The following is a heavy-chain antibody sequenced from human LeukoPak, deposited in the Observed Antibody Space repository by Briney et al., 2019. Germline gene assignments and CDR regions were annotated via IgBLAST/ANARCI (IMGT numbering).Heavy chain of an antibody. CDR2: IIPILGIA. CDR3: ARVHDYGDYVHAFDI. J-gene: IGHJ3*02. CDR1: GGTFSSYA. D-gene: IGHD4-17*01. V-gene: IGHV1-69*04. Sequence: ASVKVSCKASGGTFSSYAISWVRQAPGQGLEWMGRIIPILGIANYAQKFQSRVTITADKSTSTAYMEDTAVYYCARVHDYGDYVHAFDIWGQGTMVTVSS.